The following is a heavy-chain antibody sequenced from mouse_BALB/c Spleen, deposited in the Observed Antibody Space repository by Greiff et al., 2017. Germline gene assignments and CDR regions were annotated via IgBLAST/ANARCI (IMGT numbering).Heavy chain of an antibody. J-gene: IGHJ4*01. CDR2: IDPANGNT. CDR1: GFNIKDTY. D-gene: IGHD2-4*01. V-gene: IGHV14-3*02. Sequence: EVQRVESGAELVKPGASVKLSCTASGFNIKDTYMHWVKQRPEQGLEWIGRIDPANGNTKYDPKFQGKATITADTSSNTAYLQLSSLTSEDTAVYYCAGYDYDGAMDYWGQGTSVTVSS. CDR3: AGYDYDGAMDY.